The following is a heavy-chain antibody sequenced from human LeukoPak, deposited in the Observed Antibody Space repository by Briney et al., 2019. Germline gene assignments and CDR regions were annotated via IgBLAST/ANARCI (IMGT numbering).Heavy chain of an antibody. J-gene: IGHJ4*02. CDR1: GFTFSNAW. D-gene: IGHD5-18*01. V-gene: IGHV3-15*01. CDR3: TTDLDTAMVTRDY. CDR2: IKSKTDGGTT. Sequence: GGSLRLSCAASGFTFSNAWMSWVRQAPGKGLEWVGRIKSKTDGGTTDYAAPVKGRFTISRDDSKNTLYLQMNSLKTADTAVYYCTTDLDTAMVTRDYWGQGTLVTVSS.